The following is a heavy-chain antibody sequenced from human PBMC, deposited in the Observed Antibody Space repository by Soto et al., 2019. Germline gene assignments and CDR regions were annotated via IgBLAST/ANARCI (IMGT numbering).Heavy chain of an antibody. CDR3: ARDLPLEWLVPSYYFDY. CDR2: ISYDGSNK. J-gene: IGHJ4*02. CDR1: GFTFSSYA. V-gene: IGHV3-30-3*01. Sequence: GGSLRLSCAASGFTFSSYAMHWVRRAPGKGLEWVAVISYDGSNKYYADSVKGRFTISRDNSKNTLYLQMNSLRAEDTAVYYCARDLPLEWLVPSYYFDYWGQGTLVTVSS. D-gene: IGHD6-19*01.